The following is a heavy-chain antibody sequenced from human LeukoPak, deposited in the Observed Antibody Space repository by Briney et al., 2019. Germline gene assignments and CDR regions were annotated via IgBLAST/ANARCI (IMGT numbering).Heavy chain of an antibody. Sequence: GSLRLSCAASGSTFSSYAMSWVRQAPGKGLEWIGYIYYSGSTNYNPSLKSRVTISVDTSKNQFSLKLSSVTAADTAVYYCARHTSGSYRGRFDYWGQGTLVTVSS. V-gene: IGHV4-59*08. D-gene: IGHD1-26*01. CDR2: IYYSGST. CDR3: ARHTSGSYRGRFDY. J-gene: IGHJ4*02. CDR1: GSTFSSYA.